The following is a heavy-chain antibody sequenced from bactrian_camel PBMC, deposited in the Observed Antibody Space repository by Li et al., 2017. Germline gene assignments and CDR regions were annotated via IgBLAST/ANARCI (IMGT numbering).Heavy chain of an antibody. D-gene: IGHD8*01. CDR2: IGSDGYT. CDR1: GITYTHDTFYC. V-gene: IGHV3S53*01. J-gene: IGHJ4*01. CDR3: AAGSGGGLAPCPLDLKARDVYDYNY. Sequence: QVQLVESGGGSVQSGGSLRLSCVASGITYTHDTFYCLAWFRQVPGKEREGVATIGSDGYTTYTDSVKGRFTVSHDYDKRTLYLQMNGVKPEDSAMYYCAAGSGGGLAPCPLDLKARDVYDYNYWGQGTQVT.